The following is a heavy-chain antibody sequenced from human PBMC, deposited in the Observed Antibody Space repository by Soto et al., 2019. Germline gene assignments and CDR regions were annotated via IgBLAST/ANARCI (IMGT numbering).Heavy chain of an antibody. Sequence: QVQLVQSGAEVKKPGASVTVSCKTSGYPLTDFYIHWVRQAPGQGLEWMAWINPHTGDTNTALKFQGRVTMTRDTSINTAVMELTRLGSDDTAVYYCAREGGAAPGARREWYLDLWGRGTLVSVSS. CDR1: GYPLTDFY. CDR2: INPHTGDT. CDR3: AREGGAAPGARREWYLDL. J-gene: IGHJ2*01. D-gene: IGHD6-25*01. V-gene: IGHV1-2*02.